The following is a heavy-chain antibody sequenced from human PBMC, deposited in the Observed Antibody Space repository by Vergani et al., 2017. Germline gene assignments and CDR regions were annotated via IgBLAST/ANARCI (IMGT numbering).Heavy chain of an antibody. D-gene: IGHD3-16*02. CDR2: IYTSGST. Sequence: QVQLQESGPGLVKPSQTLSLTCTVSGGSISSGSYYWSWIRQPAGKGLEWIGRIYTSGSTNYNPSLKSRVTISVDTSKNQFSLKLSSLTAADTALYYCAGGGGPVLGELSSHWFDPWGQGTLVTVSS. V-gene: IGHV4-61*02. CDR3: AGGGGPVLGELSSHWFDP. CDR1: GGSISSGSYY. J-gene: IGHJ5*02.